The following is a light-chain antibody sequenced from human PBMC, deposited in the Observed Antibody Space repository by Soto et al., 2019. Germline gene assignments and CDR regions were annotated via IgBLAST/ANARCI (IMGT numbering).Light chain of an antibody. CDR2: ENN. CDR3: GTWDSSLSAGREV. CDR1: SSNIGNNY. V-gene: IGLV1-51*02. J-gene: IGLJ2*01. Sequence: QSVLTQPPSVSAAPGQKVTISCSGSSSNIGNNYVSWYQQLPGTAPKLLIYENNKRPSGIPDRFSGSKSGTSATLGITGLQTGDEADYYCGTWDSSLSAGREVFGGGTKLTVL.